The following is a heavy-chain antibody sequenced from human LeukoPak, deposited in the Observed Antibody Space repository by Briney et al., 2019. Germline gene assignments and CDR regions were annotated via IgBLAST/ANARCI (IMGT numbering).Heavy chain of an antibody. Sequence: PSETLSLTCTVSGVSIYTYYWNWIRQPPGKGLEYIGHIFYTGNTNYNPSLKSRVTISVDTSKNQFSLKLSSVTAADTAVYYCARAAHDSSGYSYYYYYYGMDVWGQGTTVTVSS. V-gene: IGHV4-59*12. CDR2: IFYTGNT. CDR1: GVSIYTYY. D-gene: IGHD3-22*01. CDR3: ARAAHDSSGYSYYYYYYGMDV. J-gene: IGHJ6*02.